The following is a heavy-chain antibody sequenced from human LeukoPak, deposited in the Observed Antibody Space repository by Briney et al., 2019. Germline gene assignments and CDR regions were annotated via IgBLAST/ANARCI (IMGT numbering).Heavy chain of an antibody. CDR2: IYYSGSGST. D-gene: IGHD4-17*01. CDR1: GGSITSYY. J-gene: IGHJ4*02. CDR3: ARGGVRDFDS. Sequence: SETLSLTCTVSGGSITSYYWSWIRQSPGKGLEWIGYIYYSGSGSTNYNPSPKSRVTISVDTSKSQFSLKLSSVTAADTAVYYCARGGVRDFDSWGQGTLVTVSS. V-gene: IGHV4-59*01.